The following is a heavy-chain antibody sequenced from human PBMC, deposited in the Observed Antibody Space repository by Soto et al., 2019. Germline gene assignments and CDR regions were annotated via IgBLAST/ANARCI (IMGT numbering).Heavy chain of an antibody. Sequence: GGSLRPSCATSEFTFSSYSMNWVRQAPGKGLEWVSSISSGSSCIYYADSVKGRFTISRDNAKNSLYLQMNSLRAEDTAVYYCARTQAGGATTVNFDYWGQGTLVTVSS. CDR2: ISSGSSCI. J-gene: IGHJ4*02. CDR1: EFTFSSYS. CDR3: ARTQAGGATTVNFDY. V-gene: IGHV3-21*01. D-gene: IGHD1-26*01.